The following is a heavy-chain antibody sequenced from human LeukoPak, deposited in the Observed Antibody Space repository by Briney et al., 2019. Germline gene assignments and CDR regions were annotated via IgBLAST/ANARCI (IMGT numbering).Heavy chain of an antibody. D-gene: IGHD4-17*01. J-gene: IGHJ4*02. CDR3: ARATSYGDYVDY. Sequence: SETLSLTCTVSGGSISSSYWGWIRQPPGKGLEWIGYIDYSGNTNYNPSLKSRVTISVERSKNQFSLKLSSVTAADTAVYYCARATSYGDYVDYWGQGTLVTVSS. CDR2: IDYSGNT. CDR1: GGSISSSY. V-gene: IGHV4-59*08.